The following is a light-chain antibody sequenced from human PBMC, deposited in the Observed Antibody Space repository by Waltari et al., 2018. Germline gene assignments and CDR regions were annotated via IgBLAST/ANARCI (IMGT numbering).Light chain of an antibody. CDR2: GAS. J-gene: IGKJ1*01. CDR3: QQYNNWPLT. CDR1: QSVSSN. Sequence: DIVLTQPPAPLSVSPGASATLPCRASQSVSSNLAWYQQKPGQAPRLLIYGASTRATGIPARFSGSGSGTEFTLTISSLQSEDFAVYYCQQYNNWPLTFGQGTKVEIK. V-gene: IGKV3-15*01.